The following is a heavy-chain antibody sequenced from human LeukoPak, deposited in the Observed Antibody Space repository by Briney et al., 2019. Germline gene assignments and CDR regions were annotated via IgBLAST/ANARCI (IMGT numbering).Heavy chain of an antibody. Sequence: GGSLRLSCEASGFIFSSYAMSWVRQAPGKGLEWVAGIFGTAIGGGENTHYADSVKGRFTISRDHSKNTVYLQMNSLRAEDRAVYYCARDVRLGLGTYHQTWGQGIPVTVSS. CDR1: GFIFSSYA. D-gene: IGHD3-16*01. V-gene: IGHV3-23*01. J-gene: IGHJ5*02. CDR2: IFGTAIGGGENT. CDR3: ARDVRLGLGTYHQT.